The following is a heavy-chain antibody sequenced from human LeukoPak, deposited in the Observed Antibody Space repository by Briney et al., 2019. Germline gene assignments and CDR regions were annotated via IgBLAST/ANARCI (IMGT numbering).Heavy chain of an antibody. V-gene: IGHV3-23*01. CDR2: IRAGTGST. CDR3: ARGSGSGTYWIDY. D-gene: IGHD3-10*01. J-gene: IGHJ4*02. CDR1: GFTFRNYA. Sequence: GGSLRLSCAVSGFTFRNYAMTWVRQASGKGLEWVSGIRAGTGSTYYADAVEGRFTISRDNSKNMLYLQMNSLRAEDTAVYYCARGSGSGTYWIDYWGQGTLVTVSS.